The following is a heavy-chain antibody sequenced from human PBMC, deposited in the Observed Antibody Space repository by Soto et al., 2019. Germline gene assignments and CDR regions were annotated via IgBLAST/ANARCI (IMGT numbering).Heavy chain of an antibody. CDR1: GYSFTSYW. J-gene: IGHJ6*02. D-gene: IGHD5-18*01. V-gene: IGHV5-51*01. Sequence: PGESLKISCKGSGYSFTSYWIGWVRQMPGKGLEWMGIIYPGDSDTRYSPSFQGQVTISADKSISTAYLQWSSLKASDTAMYHCARPTWGEYSATYYYYGMDVWGQGTTVTVSS. CDR3: ARPTWGEYSATYYYYGMDV. CDR2: IYPGDSDT.